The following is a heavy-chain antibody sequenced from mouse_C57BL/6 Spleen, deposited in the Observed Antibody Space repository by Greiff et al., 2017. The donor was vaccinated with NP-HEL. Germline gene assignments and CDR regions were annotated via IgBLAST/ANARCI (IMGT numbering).Heavy chain of an antibody. CDR1: GFTFPDYY. V-gene: IGHV7-3*01. CDR3: ARSVYYDYDGGYAMDD. D-gene: IGHD2-4*01. Sequence: EVKLMESGGGLVQPGGSLSLSCAASGFTFPDYYMSWVRQPPGKALEWLGFIRNKANGYTTEYSASVKGRFTISRDNSQSILYLQMNALRAEDSATYYCARSVYYDYDGGYAMDDWGQGSSVTVSS. J-gene: IGHJ4*01. CDR2: IRNKANGYTT.